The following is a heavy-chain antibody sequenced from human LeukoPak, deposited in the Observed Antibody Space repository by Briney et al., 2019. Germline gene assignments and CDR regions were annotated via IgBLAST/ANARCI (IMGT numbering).Heavy chain of an antibody. D-gene: IGHD3-3*01. CDR1: GFTFSSYA. CDR2: ISGSGGST. Sequence: GGSLRLSCAASGFTFSSYAMSWVRQAPGKGLEWVSAISGSGGSTYYADSVKGRFTISGDNSKNTLYLQMNSLRAEGTAVYYCARGDFWSGYSFAGGQGTLVTVSS. V-gene: IGHV3-23*01. CDR3: ARGDFWSGYSFA. J-gene: IGHJ4*02.